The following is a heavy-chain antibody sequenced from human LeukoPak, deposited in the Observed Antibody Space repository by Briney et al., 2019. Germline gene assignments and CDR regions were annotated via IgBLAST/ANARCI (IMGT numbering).Heavy chain of an antibody. CDR1: GFTFSSYA. CDR2: IIPIFGTA. CDR3: AREIAAAGMGLDY. V-gene: IGHV1-69*01. Sequence: GGSLRLPCAASGFTFSSYAISWVRQAPGQGLEWMGGIIPIFGTANYAQKFQGRVAITADESTSTAYMELSSLRSEDTAVYYCAREIAAAGMGLDYWGQGTLVTVSS. D-gene: IGHD6-13*01. J-gene: IGHJ4*02.